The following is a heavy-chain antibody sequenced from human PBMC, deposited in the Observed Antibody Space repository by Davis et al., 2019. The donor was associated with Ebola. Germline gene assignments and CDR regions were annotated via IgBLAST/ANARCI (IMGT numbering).Heavy chain of an antibody. V-gene: IGHV5-51*01. CDR2: IYPGDSDT. D-gene: IGHD6-19*01. CDR1: GYSFTNYW. CDR3: ARLLVYSSGWAGAY. Sequence: GGSLRLSCKGSGYSFTNYWIAWVRQMPGKGLEWMGIIYPGDSDTRYSPSFQGQVTISADKSISTAYVQWSSLKASDTAMYYCARLLVYSSGWAGAYWGQGTLVTVSS. J-gene: IGHJ4*02.